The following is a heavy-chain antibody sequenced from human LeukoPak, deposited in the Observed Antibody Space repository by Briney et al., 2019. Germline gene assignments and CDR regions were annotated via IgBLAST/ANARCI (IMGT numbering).Heavy chain of an antibody. CDR3: ARGQVGATLDF. Sequence: SETLSLTCTVSGGSIGSSSYYWGWIRQPPGKGLEWIGSIYYSGSTSYNPSLKSRVTISEDMSKNQFSLRLRSVTAADTAVYHCARGQVGATLDFWGQGTPVGVSS. D-gene: IGHD1-26*01. CDR2: IYYSGST. J-gene: IGHJ4*02. CDR1: GGSIGSSSYY. V-gene: IGHV4-39*01.